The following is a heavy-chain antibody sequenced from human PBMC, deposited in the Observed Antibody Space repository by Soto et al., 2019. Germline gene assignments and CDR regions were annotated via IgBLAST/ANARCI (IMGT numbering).Heavy chain of an antibody. V-gene: IGHV5-51*01. D-gene: IGHD3-3*01. J-gene: IGHJ6*02. CDR1: GYSFTSYW. Sequence: GESLKISCKGSGYSFTSYWFGWVRQMPGKGLEWMGIIYPGDSDTRYSPFFQGQVTISADMSITTAYLQWSSLKASDTAMYYCARVASRVVMPAYYYYYGMDVWGQGTTVTVSS. CDR3: ARVASRVVMPAYYYYYGMDV. CDR2: IYPGDSDT.